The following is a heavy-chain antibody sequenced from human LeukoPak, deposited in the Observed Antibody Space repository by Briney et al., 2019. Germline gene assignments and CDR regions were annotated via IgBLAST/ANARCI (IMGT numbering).Heavy chain of an antibody. CDR3: ARDPGDIWNDMDY. CDR1: GYTFTGYY. Sequence: ASVKVSCKASGYTFTGYYMHWVRQAPGQGLECMGRINPNSGGTNYAQKFQGRVTMTRDTSISTAYMELSRLRSDDTAVYYCARDPGDIWNDMDYWGQGTLVTVSS. CDR2: INPNSGGT. J-gene: IGHJ4*02. V-gene: IGHV1-2*06. D-gene: IGHD1-1*01.